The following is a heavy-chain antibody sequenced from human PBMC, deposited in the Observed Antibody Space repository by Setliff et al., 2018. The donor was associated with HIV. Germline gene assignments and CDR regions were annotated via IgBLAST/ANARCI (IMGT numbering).Heavy chain of an antibody. J-gene: IGHJ4*02. CDR3: ARGGQSGSGWHTPFDY. V-gene: IGHV1-69*02. Sequence: GASVKVSCKASRSTFNSHTINWVRQAPGQGLDWMGRIIPILGVANYAQRFQGKVTITADESTTTAYMELRSLRSDDTAVYYCARGGQSGSGWHTPFDYWGQGTLVTVSS. CDR1: RSTFNSHT. D-gene: IGHD6-19*01. CDR2: IIPILGVA.